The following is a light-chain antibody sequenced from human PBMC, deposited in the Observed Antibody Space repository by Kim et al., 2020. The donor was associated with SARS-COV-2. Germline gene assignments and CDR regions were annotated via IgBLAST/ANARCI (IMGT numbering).Light chain of an antibody. CDR2: GAS. CDR1: QSVSSN. Sequence: EIVMTQSPATLSVSPGERATLSCRASQSVSSNLAWYQQKPGQAPGLLIYGASTRATGIPARFSGSGSGTEFTLTISSLQSEDFEVYYCQQYNNWPRTFGQGTKVDIK. J-gene: IGKJ1*01. V-gene: IGKV3-15*01. CDR3: QQYNNWPRT.